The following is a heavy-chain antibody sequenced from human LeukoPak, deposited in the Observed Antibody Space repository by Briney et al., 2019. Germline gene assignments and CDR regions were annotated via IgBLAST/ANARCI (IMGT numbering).Heavy chain of an antibody. CDR1: GGSIDITNY. D-gene: IGHD2-2*01. CDR3: ARVKVPAVFGAFDV. J-gene: IGHJ3*01. Sequence: SETLSLTCGVSGGSIDITNYWSWVRQAPGKGLEWIGEISHGGTTNYNPSLRSRVAMSLDRANNQFSLSLTSVTAADTAVYYCARVKVPAVFGAFDVWGQGTVVTVSS. CDR2: ISHGGTT. V-gene: IGHV4-4*02.